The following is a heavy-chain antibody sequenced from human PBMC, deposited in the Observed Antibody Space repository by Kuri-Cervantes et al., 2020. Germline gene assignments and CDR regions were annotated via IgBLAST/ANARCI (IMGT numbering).Heavy chain of an antibody. Sequence: SETLSLTCAVSGGSISSGGYSWSWIRQPPGKGLEWIGYIYHSGSTYYNPSLKSRVTMSVDTSKNQFSLKLSSVTAADTAVYYCAREIFGGTSGVRYYYYGMDVWGQGTTVTVSS. CDR2: IYHSGST. CDR3: AREIFGGTSGVRYYYYGMDV. V-gene: IGHV4-30-2*01. D-gene: IGHD3-3*01. J-gene: IGHJ6*02. CDR1: GGSISSGGYS.